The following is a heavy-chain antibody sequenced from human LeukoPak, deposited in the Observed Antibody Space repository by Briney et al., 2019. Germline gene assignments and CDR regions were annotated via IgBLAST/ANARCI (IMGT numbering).Heavy chain of an antibody. Sequence: GGSLRLSCLASGFTLSTNAMSWVRQAPGKGLEWISGISGSGASTYYADSVKGRFTISRDNAKNTLYLQMNSLRLEDTAVYYCARESAVTLADYGFDVWGQGTTVTVSS. V-gene: IGHV3-23*01. CDR2: ISGSGAST. CDR1: GFTLSTNA. J-gene: IGHJ6*02. CDR3: ARESAVTLADYGFDV. D-gene: IGHD4-17*01.